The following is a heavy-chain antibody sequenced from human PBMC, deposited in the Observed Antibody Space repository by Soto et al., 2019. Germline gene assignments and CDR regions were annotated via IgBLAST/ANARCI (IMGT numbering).Heavy chain of an antibody. CDR1: GFTFSSYA. CDR3: ARVKVAARPGSYYYYGMDV. V-gene: IGHV3-30-3*01. Sequence: AGGSLRLSCAASGFTFSSYAMHWVRQAPGKGLEWVAVISYDGSNKYYADSVKGRFTISRDNSKNTLYLQMNSLRAEDTAVYYCARVKVAARPGSYYYYGMDVWGQGTTVTVSS. J-gene: IGHJ6*02. D-gene: IGHD6-6*01. CDR2: ISYDGSNK.